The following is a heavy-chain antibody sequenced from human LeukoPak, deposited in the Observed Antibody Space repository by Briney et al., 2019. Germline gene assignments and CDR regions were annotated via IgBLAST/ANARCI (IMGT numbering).Heavy chain of an antibody. CDR1: GYTFTSYG. CDR3: ARDGLYSGSYPSPGY. D-gene: IGHD1-26*01. V-gene: IGHV1-18*01. CDR2: ISAYNGNT. Sequence: ASVKVSCKASGYTFTSYGISWVRQAPGQGLEWMGWISAYNGNTNYAQNLQGRVTMTTDTSTSTAYMELRSLRSDDTAVYYCARDGLYSGSYPSPGYWGQGTLVTVSS. J-gene: IGHJ4*02.